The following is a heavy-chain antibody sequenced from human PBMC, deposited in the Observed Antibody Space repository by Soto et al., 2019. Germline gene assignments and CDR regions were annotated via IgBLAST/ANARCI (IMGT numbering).Heavy chain of an antibody. CDR2: ITPIFGTA. V-gene: IGHV1-69*13. D-gene: IGHD1-7*01. J-gene: IGHJ4*02. CDR1: GGTFSSYA. CDR3: ARDTYNWNYGPFDY. Sequence: SVKVSCKASGGTFSSYAISWVRQAPGQGLEWMGGITPIFGTANYAQKFQGRVTITADESTSTAYMELSSLRSEDTAVYYCARDTYNWNYGPFDYWGQGTLVTVSS.